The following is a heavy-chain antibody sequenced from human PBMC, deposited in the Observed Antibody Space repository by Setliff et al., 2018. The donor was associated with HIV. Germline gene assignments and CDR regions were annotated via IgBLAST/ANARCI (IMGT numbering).Heavy chain of an antibody. Sequence: NPSETLSLTCTVSGGSITSGSYYWSWIRQPAGKGLEWIGRFYTSGSTNYNPSLKSRVTMSVDTSKNQFSLKLSSVTAADTAVYYCARDRGSGSWFDFWGQGTLVTVSS. CDR1: GGSITSGSYY. D-gene: IGHD1-26*01. CDR2: FYTSGST. J-gene: IGHJ4*02. V-gene: IGHV4-61*02. CDR3: ARDRGSGSWFDF.